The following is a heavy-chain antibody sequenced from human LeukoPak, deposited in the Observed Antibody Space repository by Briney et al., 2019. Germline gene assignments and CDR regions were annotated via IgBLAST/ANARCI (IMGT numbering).Heavy chain of an antibody. CDR1: GGSISSGDYY. V-gene: IGHV4-30-4*01. D-gene: IGHD3-22*01. CDR3: ASFTYYDTDMGGAAFDY. Sequence: PSETLSLTCTVSGGSISSGDYYCSWIRQPPGKGLEWNGYIFYSGSTYYNPSLKSRVTMSVDTSKNQFSLKLTVTAADTAVYYCASFTYYDTDMGGAAFDYWGQGTLVTVSS. CDR2: IFYSGST. J-gene: IGHJ4*02.